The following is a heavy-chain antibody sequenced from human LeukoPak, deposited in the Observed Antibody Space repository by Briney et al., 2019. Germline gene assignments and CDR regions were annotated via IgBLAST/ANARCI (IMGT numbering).Heavy chain of an antibody. J-gene: IGHJ4*02. CDR3: ARPTPNSYSGSYGVDY. CDR2: ISSSGSTI. Sequence: PGGSLRLACAASGFTFSSYEMNWVRQAPGKGLEWVSYISSSGSTIYYADSVKGRFTISRDNAKNSMYLQMNSLRAEDTAVYYCARPTPNSYSGSYGVDYWGQGTLVTVSS. CDR1: GFTFSSYE. D-gene: IGHD1-26*01. V-gene: IGHV3-48*03.